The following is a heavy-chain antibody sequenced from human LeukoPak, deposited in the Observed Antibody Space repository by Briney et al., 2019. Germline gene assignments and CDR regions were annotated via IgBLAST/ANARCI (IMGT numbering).Heavy chain of an antibody. CDR2: ISSSGSTI. CDR1: GFTFSDYY. Sequence: GGSLRHSCAASGFTFSDYYMSWIRQAPGKGLEWVSYISSSGSTIYYADSVKGRFTISRDNAKDSLYLQMNSLRAEDTAVYYCARVRSDPGITMVRGVDDAFDIWGQGTMVTVSS. J-gene: IGHJ3*02. D-gene: IGHD3-10*01. V-gene: IGHV3-11*01. CDR3: ARVRSDPGITMVRGVDDAFDI.